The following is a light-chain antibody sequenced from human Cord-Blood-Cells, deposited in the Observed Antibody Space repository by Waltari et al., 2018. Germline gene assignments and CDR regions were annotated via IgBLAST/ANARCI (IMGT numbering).Light chain of an antibody. CDR3: AAWDDSLSGYV. V-gene: IGLV1-47*01. J-gene: IGLJ1*01. Sequence: QSVLTQPPSASGTPGQRVTISCSGSSSNLGSNYVYWYQKLPGTAPKLLIYRNNQRPSGVPDRFSGSKSGTSASLAISGLRSEDEADYYCAAWDDSLSGYVFGTGTKVTVL. CDR1: SSNLGSNY. CDR2: RNN.